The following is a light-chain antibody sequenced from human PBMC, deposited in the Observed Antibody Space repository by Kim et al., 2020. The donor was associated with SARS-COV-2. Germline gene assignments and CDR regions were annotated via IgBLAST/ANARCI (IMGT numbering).Light chain of an antibody. J-gene: IGLJ3*02. Sequence: SPGQTASITCSGDKLGDKHTCWYQQKPGQSPVLIIYQDSKRPSGIPERFSATNSGITATLTISGAQAMDEADYYCQAWDSSTFWVFGGGTQLTVL. V-gene: IGLV3-1*01. CDR2: QDS. CDR1: KLGDKH. CDR3: QAWDSSTFWV.